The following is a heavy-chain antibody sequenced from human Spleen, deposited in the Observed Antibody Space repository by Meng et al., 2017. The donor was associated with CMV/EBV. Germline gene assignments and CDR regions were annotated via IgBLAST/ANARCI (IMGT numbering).Heavy chain of an antibody. D-gene: IGHD7-27*01. V-gene: IGHV1-2*02. J-gene: IGHJ4*02. CDR2: IHPNTGGT. CDR3: ARDHNWGPDY. CDR1: GYTFTGHY. Sequence: GESLKISCKASGYTFTGHYMHWVRQAPGQGLEWMGWIHPNTGGTNYAQNFQGRVTMTRDTSIRTVYMELSSLRSDDTAIYYCARDHNWGPDYWGQGTLVTVSS.